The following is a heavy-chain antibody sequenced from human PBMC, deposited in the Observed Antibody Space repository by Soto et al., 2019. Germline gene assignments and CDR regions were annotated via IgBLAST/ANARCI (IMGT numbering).Heavy chain of an antibody. D-gene: IGHD6-13*01. CDR1: GGSFSGYY. CDR2: INHSGST. V-gene: IGHV4-34*01. CDR3: AREKPYSSSWYHDY. Sequence: QVQLQQWGAGLLKPSETLSLTCAVYGGSFSGYYWSWIRQPPGKGLEWIGEINHSGSTNYNTSLKSRVTTSVDTSKNQFSLKLSSVTAADTAVYYCAREKPYSSSWYHDYWGQGTLVTVSS. J-gene: IGHJ4*02.